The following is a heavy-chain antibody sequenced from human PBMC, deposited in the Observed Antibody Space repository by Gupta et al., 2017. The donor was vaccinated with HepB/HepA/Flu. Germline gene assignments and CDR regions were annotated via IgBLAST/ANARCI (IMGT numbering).Heavy chain of an antibody. CDR3: VGDASLAYFDL. V-gene: IGHV3-43*01. D-gene: IGHD1-26*01. CDR2: ISWDGGNI. CDR1: GFTFDHYV. Sequence: VESGGVVVLLGRSLTRSCAPSGFTFDHYVLHWVRRAPGKGLEWFSLISWDGGNIDYADSVKGRFTTTRDNNKNSLYLHLSSLRTEDTAFYYCVGDASLAYFDLWGRGTRVSVSS. J-gene: IGHJ2*01.